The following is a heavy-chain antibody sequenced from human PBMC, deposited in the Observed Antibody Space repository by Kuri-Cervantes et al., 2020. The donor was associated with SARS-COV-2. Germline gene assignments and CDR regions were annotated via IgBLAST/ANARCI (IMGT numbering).Heavy chain of an antibody. V-gene: IGHV4-59*08. J-gene: IGHJ6*01. CDR2: IYYSGST. D-gene: IGHD5-18*01. Sequence: SETLSLTCTVSGGSISSYYWSWIRQPPGKGLEWIGYIYYSGSTNYNPSLKSRVTISVDTSKNQFSLKLSSVTAADTAVYYCATRFVDTAMSYYYSMDVWGQGTTVTSYS. CDR3: ATRFVDTAMSYYYSMDV. CDR1: GGSISSYY.